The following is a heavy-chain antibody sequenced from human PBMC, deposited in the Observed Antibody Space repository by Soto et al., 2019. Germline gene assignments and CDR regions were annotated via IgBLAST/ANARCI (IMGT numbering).Heavy chain of an antibody. CDR2: IDYSGNT. D-gene: IGHD6-6*01. Sequence: SETLSLTCSISCVFISLDNYYWGWIRQSPGKGLEWIAYIDYSGNTYYNPSLKSRLNMSADRSKNQFSLKVNSVTAADTAVYYCARVGGYGSSSFFDSWGQGTLVTVSS. J-gene: IGHJ4*02. CDR1: CVFISLDNYY. V-gene: IGHV4-30-4*01. CDR3: ARVGGYGSSSFFDS.